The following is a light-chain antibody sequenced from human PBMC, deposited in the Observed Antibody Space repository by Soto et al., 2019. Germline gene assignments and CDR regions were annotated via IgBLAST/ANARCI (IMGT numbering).Light chain of an antibody. V-gene: IGLV2-14*01. Sequence: QSVLTQPASVSGSPGQSITISCTGTSSDVGGYNYVSWYQQHPGKAPKLMIYEVSNRPSGVSNRLSGSKSGNTASLTISGLQAEDEADYYCSSYTSSRVFGGGTKLTVL. CDR2: EVS. CDR3: SSYTSSRV. J-gene: IGLJ3*02. CDR1: SSDVGGYNY.